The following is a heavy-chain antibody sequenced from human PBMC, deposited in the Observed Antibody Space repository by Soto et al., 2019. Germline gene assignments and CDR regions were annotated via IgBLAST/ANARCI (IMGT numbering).Heavy chain of an antibody. CDR3: ARGGNYGFGRGGGY. J-gene: IGHJ4*02. V-gene: IGHV1-69*01. CDR2: IIPIFGTA. Sequence: QVQLVQSGAEVKKPGSSVKVSCKASGGTFSSYAISWVRQAPGQGLEWMGGIIPIFGTANYAQKFQGRVKITADESTSTDNREVCSLSCEEPAVDYRARGGNYGFGRGGGYWGQGTLVTVSS. CDR1: GGTFSSYA. D-gene: IGHD3-3*01.